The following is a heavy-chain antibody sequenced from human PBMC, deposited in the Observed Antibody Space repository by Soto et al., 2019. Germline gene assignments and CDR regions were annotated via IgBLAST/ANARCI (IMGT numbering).Heavy chain of an antibody. CDR2: ISGSGGST. V-gene: IGHV3-23*01. CDR1: GFTFSSYA. D-gene: IGHD3-3*01. J-gene: IGHJ4*02. CDR3: AKETSPPDFWSGYPPYYFDY. Sequence: EVQLLESGGGLVQPGGSLRLSCAASGFTFSSYAMSWVRQAPGKGLEWVSAISGSGGSTYYADSVKGRFTISRDNSKNTLSLQMNSLRAEDTAVYYCAKETSPPDFWSGYPPYYFDYWGQGTLVTVSS.